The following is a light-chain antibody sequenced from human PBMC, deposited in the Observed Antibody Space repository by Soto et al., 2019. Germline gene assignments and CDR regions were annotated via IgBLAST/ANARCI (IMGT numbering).Light chain of an antibody. V-gene: IGLV2-14*03. Sequence: QSVLTQPASVSGSPGQSITISCTGSSTDVGGYNSVSWYQQHPGKVPKLVIYDVINRPSGISNRFSGSKSGNTVSLTISGLQAEDEAHYYCSSYTSISASVIFGGGTKLTVL. CDR2: DVI. J-gene: IGLJ2*01. CDR1: STDVGGYNS. CDR3: SSYTSISASVI.